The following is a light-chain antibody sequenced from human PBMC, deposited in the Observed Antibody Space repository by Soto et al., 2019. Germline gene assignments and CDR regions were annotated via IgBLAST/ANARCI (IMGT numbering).Light chain of an antibody. CDR2: AAS. J-gene: IGKJ5*01. CDR3: QQANSFPIT. V-gene: IGKV1-12*01. Sequence: DLPMTQSPSSVSASVGDRVTITCRASQDISNWLAWYQQKPGKAPKVLIFAASSLQSGVSSRFSGSGSGTDFTLTISSLQPEDFATYYCQQANSFPITFGQGTRLEIK. CDR1: QDISNW.